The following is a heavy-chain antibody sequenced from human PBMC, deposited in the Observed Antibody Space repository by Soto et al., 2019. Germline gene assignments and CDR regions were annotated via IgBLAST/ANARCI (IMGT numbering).Heavy chain of an antibody. J-gene: IGHJ3*02. V-gene: IGHV1-18*01. CDR1: GYTFTSYG. D-gene: IGHD6-19*01. CDR3: ARDTYSSGWSASHAFDI. Sequence: ASVKVSCKASGYTFTSYGISWVRQAPGQGLEWMGWISAYNGNTNYAQKLQGRVTMTTDTSTSTAYMELRSLRSDDTAVYYCARDTYSSGWSASHAFDIWGQGTMVT. CDR2: ISAYNGNT.